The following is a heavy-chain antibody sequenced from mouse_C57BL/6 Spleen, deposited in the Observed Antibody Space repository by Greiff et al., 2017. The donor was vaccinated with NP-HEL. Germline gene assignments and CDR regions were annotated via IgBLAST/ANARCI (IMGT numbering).Heavy chain of an antibody. CDR3: ARGEDYYGSSYRYFDY. CDR2: IYPRSGNT. J-gene: IGHJ2*01. V-gene: IGHV1-81*01. Sequence: VQLQQSGAELARPGASVKLSCKASGYTFTSYGISWVKQRTGQGLEWIGEIYPRSGNTYYNEKFKGKATLTADKSSSTAYMELRSLTSEDSAVYFCARGEDYYGSSYRYFDYWGQGTTLTVSS. CDR1: GYTFTSYG. D-gene: IGHD1-1*01.